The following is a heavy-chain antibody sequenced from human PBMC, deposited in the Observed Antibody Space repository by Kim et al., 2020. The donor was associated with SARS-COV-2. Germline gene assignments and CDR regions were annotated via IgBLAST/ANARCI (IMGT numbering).Heavy chain of an antibody. CDR1: GLIFDGHA. Sequence: GGYLRLSCKASGLIFDGHATNWVRQAPGKGRERGAGIGWTSGSIYYADSVKGRFTISRDNSKNAVYLQMNSLRGEDTTLYYCGKDIIPGGMDVWGKATTVTVSS. V-gene: IGHV3-9*01. CDR2: IGWTSGSI. D-gene: IGHD2-21*01. CDR3: GKDIIPGGMDV. J-gene: IGHJ6*04.